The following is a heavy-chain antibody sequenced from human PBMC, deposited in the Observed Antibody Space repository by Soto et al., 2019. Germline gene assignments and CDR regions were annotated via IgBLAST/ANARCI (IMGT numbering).Heavy chain of an antibody. CDR1: GGSISSGGYY. CDR3: ARAMRYSSGGPAYTGDY. Sequence: SETLSLTCAVSGGSISSGGYYWSWIRQPPGKGLEWIGYIYYSGSTYYNPSLKSRVTISVDTSKNQFSLKLSSVTAADTAVYYCARAMRYSSGGPAYTGDYWGQGTSVTVSS. J-gene: IGHJ4*02. CDR2: IYYSGST. V-gene: IGHV4-30-4*01. D-gene: IGHD6-25*01.